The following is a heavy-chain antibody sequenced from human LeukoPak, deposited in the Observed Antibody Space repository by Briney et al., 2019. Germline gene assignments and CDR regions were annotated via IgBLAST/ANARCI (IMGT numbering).Heavy chain of an antibody. D-gene: IGHD4-23*01. Sequence: PSEPLSLTCTVSGGSISTYYWSWIRQPPGKGLEWIGYIYYSGSTHYNPSLKSRVTISVDTSKNLFSLKLSSVTAADTAVYYCARRRWFDYWGQGTLVTVSS. CDR1: GGSISTYY. CDR3: ARRRWFDY. J-gene: IGHJ4*02. CDR2: IYYSGST. V-gene: IGHV4-59*01.